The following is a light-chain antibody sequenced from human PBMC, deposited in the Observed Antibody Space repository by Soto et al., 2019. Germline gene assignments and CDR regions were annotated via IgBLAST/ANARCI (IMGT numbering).Light chain of an antibody. Sequence: IVFTQSPATLSLSPGERATLSCRASQSVSTYLAWYQQKPGQAPRLLIYDASNRATGIPARFSGSGSGTDFTLTISSLEPEDFAVYYCQHRINWTITVG. V-gene: IGKV3-11*01. CDR2: DAS. CDR1: QSVSTY. CDR3: QHRINWTIT. J-gene: IGKJ5*01.